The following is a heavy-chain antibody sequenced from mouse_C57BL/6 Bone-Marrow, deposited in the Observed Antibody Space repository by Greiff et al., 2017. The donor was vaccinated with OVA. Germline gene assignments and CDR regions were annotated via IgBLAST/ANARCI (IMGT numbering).Heavy chain of an antibody. V-gene: IGHV1-39*01. D-gene: IGHD1-1*01. CDR1: GYSFTDYN. J-gene: IGHJ1*03. CDR2: INPNYGTT. CDR3: ARFITTVVAPPAFDV. Sequence: SGPELVKPGASVKISCKASGYSFTDYNMNWVKQSNGKSLEWIGVINPNYGTTSYNQKFKGKATLTVDQSSSTAYMQLNSLTSEDSAVYYCARFITTVVAPPAFDVWGTGTTVTVSS.